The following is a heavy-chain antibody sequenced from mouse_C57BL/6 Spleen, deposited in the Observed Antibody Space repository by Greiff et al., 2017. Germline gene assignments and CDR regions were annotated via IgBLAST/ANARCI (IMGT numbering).Heavy chain of an antibody. V-gene: IGHV1-72*01. CDR1: GYTFTSYW. J-gene: IGHJ2*01. CDR2: IDPNSGGT. CDR3: ARQPHYYGSSYCFDY. D-gene: IGHD1-1*01. Sequence: QVQLKQPGAELVKPGASVKLSCKASGYTFTSYWMHWVKQRPGRGLEWIGRIDPNSGGTKYNEKFKSKATLTVDKPSSTAYMQLSSLTSEDSAVYYCARQPHYYGSSYCFDYWGQGTTLTVSS.